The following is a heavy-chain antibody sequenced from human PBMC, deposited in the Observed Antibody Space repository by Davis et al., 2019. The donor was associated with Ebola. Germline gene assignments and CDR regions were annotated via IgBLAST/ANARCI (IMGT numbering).Heavy chain of an antibody. CDR1: GYTFTSYG. Sequence: AASVKVSCKASGYTFTSYGISWVRQAPGQGLEWMGWINPNSGGTNYAQKFQGWVTMTRDTSISTAYMELSRLRSDDTAVYYCARGAIAAEGGAFDIWGQGTMVTVSS. J-gene: IGHJ3*02. V-gene: IGHV1-2*04. CDR2: INPNSGGT. D-gene: IGHD6-13*01. CDR3: ARGAIAAEGGAFDI.